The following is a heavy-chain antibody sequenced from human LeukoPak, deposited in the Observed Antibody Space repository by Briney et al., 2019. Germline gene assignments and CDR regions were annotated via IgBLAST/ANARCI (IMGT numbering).Heavy chain of an antibody. J-gene: IGHJ4*02. Sequence: GGSLRLSCAASGFTFSSYAMHWVPQAPGKGLEWVAVISYDGSNKYYADSVKGRFTISRDNSKNTLYLQMNSLRAEDTAVYYCARHKSSSGWLYYFDYWGQGTLVTVSS. CDR2: ISYDGSNK. D-gene: IGHD6-19*01. CDR3: ARHKSSSGWLYYFDY. V-gene: IGHV3-30-3*01. CDR1: GFTFSSYA.